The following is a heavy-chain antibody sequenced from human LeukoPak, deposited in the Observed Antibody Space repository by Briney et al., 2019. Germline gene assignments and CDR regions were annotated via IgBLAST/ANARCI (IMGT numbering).Heavy chain of an antibody. Sequence: GGSLRLSCAASGFTFSTYWMTWVRQAPGKGLEWVANINQDGTEKNYVDSVKGRFTISRDNAKNSLFLQMNSLRAEDTAVYYCARGLLAAAGIDYWGQGALVTVSS. J-gene: IGHJ4*02. V-gene: IGHV3-7*04. CDR3: ARGLLAAAGIDY. CDR1: GFTFSTYW. CDR2: INQDGTEK. D-gene: IGHD6-13*01.